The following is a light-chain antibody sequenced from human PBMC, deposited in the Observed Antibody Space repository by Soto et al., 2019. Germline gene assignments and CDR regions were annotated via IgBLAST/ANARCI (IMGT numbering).Light chain of an antibody. CDR3: QQYGSSRT. CDR1: QSVSSSY. V-gene: IGKV3-20*01. J-gene: IGKJ4*01. CDR2: GAS. Sequence: EIVLTQSPGTLSLSPGERVTLSCRASQSVSSSYLAWYQQKPGQAPRLLIYGASSRATGIPDRFSGSGSGTDFTLTISRLEPEDFEVYYCQQYGSSRTFGGGTKVEIK.